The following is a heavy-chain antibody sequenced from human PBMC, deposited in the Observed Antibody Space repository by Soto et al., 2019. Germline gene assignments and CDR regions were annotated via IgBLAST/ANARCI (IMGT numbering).Heavy chain of an antibody. J-gene: IGHJ6*01. V-gene: IGHV3-30-3*01. D-gene: IGHD6-6*01. CDR3: ARDLKQLVDVYYYGMDV. Sequence: QVQLVESGGGVVQPGRSLRLSCAASGFTFSSYAMHWVRQAPGKGLEWVAVISYDGSNKYYADSVKGRFTISRDNSKNTLYLQMNSLRAEDTAVYYCARDLKQLVDVYYYGMDVW. CDR1: GFTFSSYA. CDR2: ISYDGSNK.